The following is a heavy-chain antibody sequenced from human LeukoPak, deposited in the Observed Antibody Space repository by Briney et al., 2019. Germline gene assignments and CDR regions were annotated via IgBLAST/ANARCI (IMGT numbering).Heavy chain of an antibody. CDR2: IIPIFGTA. CDR3: ARRAGAYSHPYDY. CDR1: GGTFGSYA. Sequence: SVKVSCKASGGTFGSYAISWVRQAPGQGLEWMGGIIPIFGTANYAQKFQGRVTITADKSTSTAYMELSSLRAEDTAVYYCARRAGAYSHPYDYWGQGTLVTVSS. J-gene: IGHJ4*02. D-gene: IGHD4/OR15-4a*01. V-gene: IGHV1-69*06.